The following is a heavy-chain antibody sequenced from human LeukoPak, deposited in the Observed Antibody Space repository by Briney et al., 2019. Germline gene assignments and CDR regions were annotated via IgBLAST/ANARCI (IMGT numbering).Heavy chain of an antibody. CDR1: GXTFSSYS. V-gene: IGHV3-21*03. CDR2: ISSSSNHI. CDR3: ARGEQWLPTGIDY. J-gene: IGHJ4*02. Sequence: GGSLRLSCAASGXTFSSYSMNWVRQAPGKGLEWVSSISSSSNHIYYADSVKGRFTISRDNAKNSLYLQMNSLRAEDTAVYCCARGEQWLPTGIDYWGQGTLVTVSS. D-gene: IGHD6-19*01.